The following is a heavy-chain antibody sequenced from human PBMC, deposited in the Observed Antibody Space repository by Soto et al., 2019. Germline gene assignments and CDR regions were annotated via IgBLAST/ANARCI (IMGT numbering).Heavy chain of an antibody. Sequence: GGSLRLSCAASGFTVSSNYMSWVRRAPGKGLEWVSVIYSGGSTYYADSVKGRFTISRDNSKNTPYLQMNSLRAEDTAVYYCARDLGPYDSSGYDAFDIWGQGTMVTVSS. CDR1: GFTVSSNY. J-gene: IGHJ3*02. CDR2: IYSGGST. V-gene: IGHV3-66*01. D-gene: IGHD3-22*01. CDR3: ARDLGPYDSSGYDAFDI.